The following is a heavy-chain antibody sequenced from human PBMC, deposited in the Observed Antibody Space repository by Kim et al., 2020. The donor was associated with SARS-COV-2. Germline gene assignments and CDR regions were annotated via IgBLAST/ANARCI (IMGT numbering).Heavy chain of an antibody. J-gene: IGHJ4*02. V-gene: IGHV3-23*03. D-gene: IGHD4-17*01. Sequence: GGSLRLSCAASGFTFSSYAMSWVRQAPGKGLEWVSVIYSGGSSTYYADSVKGRFTISRDNSKNTLYLQMNSLRAEDTAVYYCAKDRDYGGSFDYWGQGTLVTVSS. CDR3: AKDRDYGGSFDY. CDR1: GFTFSSYA. CDR2: IYSGGSST.